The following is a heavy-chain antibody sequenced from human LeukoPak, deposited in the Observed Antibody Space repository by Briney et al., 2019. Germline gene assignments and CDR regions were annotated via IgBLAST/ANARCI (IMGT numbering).Heavy chain of an antibody. J-gene: IGHJ6*03. Sequence: GRSLRLSCAASGFTFSSYGMHWVRQAPGKGLEWVAVISYDGSNKYYADSVKGRFTISRDNSKNTLYLQMNSLRAEDTAVYYCARVGPWVNPDYYYYYTDVWGKGTTVTVSS. CDR2: ISYDGSNK. CDR1: GFTFSSYG. CDR3: ARVGPWVNPDYYYYYTDV. D-gene: IGHD1-14*01. V-gene: IGHV3-30*03.